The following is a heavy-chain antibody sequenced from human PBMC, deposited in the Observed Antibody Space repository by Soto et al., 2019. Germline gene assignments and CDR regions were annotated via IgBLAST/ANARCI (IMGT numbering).Heavy chain of an antibody. Sequence: ASVKVSCKASGYTFTSYDINWVRQATGQGLEWMGWMNPNSGNTGYAQKFQGRVTMTRNTSISTAYMELSSLRSEDTAVYYCASGVDDYVWGSYRAFDPWGQGTLVTVSS. D-gene: IGHD3-16*02. CDR3: ASGVDDYVWGSYRAFDP. V-gene: IGHV1-8*01. J-gene: IGHJ5*02. CDR1: GYTFTSYD. CDR2: MNPNSGNT.